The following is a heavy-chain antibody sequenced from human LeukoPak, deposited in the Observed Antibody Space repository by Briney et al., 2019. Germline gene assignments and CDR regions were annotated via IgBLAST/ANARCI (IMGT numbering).Heavy chain of an antibody. CDR3: AKKVGATRY. V-gene: IGHV3-33*06. Sequence: QVQLVESGGGVVQPGRSLRLSCAASGFTFSSYGMHWVRQAPGKGLEWVAVIWYDGSNKYYADSVKGRFTISRDNSKNTLYLQMNSLRAEDTAVYYCAKKVGATRYWGQGTLVTVSS. CDR2: IWYDGSNK. D-gene: IGHD1-26*01. CDR1: GFTFSSYG. J-gene: IGHJ4*02.